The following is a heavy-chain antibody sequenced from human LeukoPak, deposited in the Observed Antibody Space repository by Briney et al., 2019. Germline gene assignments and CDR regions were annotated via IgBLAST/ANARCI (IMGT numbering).Heavy chain of an antibody. CDR3: ARQRGSGCLDY. CDR1: RFTLSNYW. J-gene: IGHJ4*02. V-gene: IGHV3-7*01. D-gene: IGHD6-19*01. Sequence: GGSLRLSCAASRFTLSNYWMSWVRQAPEKEPEWVANIKQDGSETYYVDSVKGRFTISRDNAKNSLSLQMNSLRAEDTAVYYCARQRGSGCLDYWGQGTLVTVSS. CDR2: IKQDGSET.